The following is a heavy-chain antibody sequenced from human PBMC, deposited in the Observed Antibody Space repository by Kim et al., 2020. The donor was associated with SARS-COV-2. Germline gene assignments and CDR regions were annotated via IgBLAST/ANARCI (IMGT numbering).Heavy chain of an antibody. D-gene: IGHD3-22*01. V-gene: IGHV3-66*01. CDR1: GFTVSSNY. Sequence: GGSLRLSCAASGFTVSSNYMSWVRQAPGKGLEWVSIIYSGGSTYYADSVKGRFTISRDNSKNTLYLQMNSLRAEDTAVYYCARSSSYDSSGYYSMGVYFQHWGQGTLVTVSS. CDR2: IYSGGST. J-gene: IGHJ1*01. CDR3: ARSSSYDSSGYYSMGVYFQH.